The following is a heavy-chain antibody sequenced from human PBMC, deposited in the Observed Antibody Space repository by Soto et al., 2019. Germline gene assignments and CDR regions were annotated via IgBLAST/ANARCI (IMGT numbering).Heavy chain of an antibody. CDR1: GFTFSSYS. CDR3: ARDLRSVDSAYYGSGSYDY. D-gene: IGHD3-10*01. Sequence: GGSLRLSCAASGFTFSSYSMNWVRQAPGKGLEWVSSISSSSSYIYYADSVKGRFTISRDNAKNSLYLQMNSLRAEDTAVYYCARDLRSVDSAYYGSGSYDYWGQGTLVTVSS. J-gene: IGHJ4*02. CDR2: ISSSSSYI. V-gene: IGHV3-21*01.